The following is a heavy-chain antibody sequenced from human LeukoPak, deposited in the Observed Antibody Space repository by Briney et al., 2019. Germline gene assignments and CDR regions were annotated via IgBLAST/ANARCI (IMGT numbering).Heavy chain of an antibody. CDR2: IYYSGST. CDR3: ARQERFIVATTGELGY. J-gene: IGHJ4*02. V-gene: IGHV4-39*01. CDR1: GGSISSSSYY. Sequence: SETLSLTCTVSGGSISSSSYYWGWIRQPPGKGLEWIGSIYYSGSTYYNPSIKSRATISVDTSKNQFSLKLSSVTAADTAVYYCARQERFIVATTGELGYWGQGTLVTVSS. D-gene: IGHD5-12*01.